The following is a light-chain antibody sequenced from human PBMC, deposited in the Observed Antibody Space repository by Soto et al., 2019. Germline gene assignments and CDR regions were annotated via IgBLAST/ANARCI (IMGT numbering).Light chain of an antibody. CDR1: SSNIGAGYH. V-gene: IGLV1-40*01. J-gene: IGLJ2*01. CDR2: GNI. Sequence: QSVLTQPPSVSGAPGQTVTISCTGSSSNIGAGYHVHWYQQLPGTAPELLIYGNINRPSGVPDRFSGSKSGTSVSLATTGLQPEDEADYYCQSYDNSLSGRIFGGGTKLTVL. CDR3: QSYDNSLSGRI.